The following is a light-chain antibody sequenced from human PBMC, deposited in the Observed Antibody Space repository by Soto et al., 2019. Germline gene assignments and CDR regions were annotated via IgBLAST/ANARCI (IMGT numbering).Light chain of an antibody. CDR2: EVS. CDR3: NAQADNGKHV. Sequence: QSVLTQPPSASGSPGQSVTISCTGNSNDVGHSSFISWYQQHPGKGPKLIIYEVSKRPSGVPDRFSGSKSGNTASLSVSGLQAEDEADYFCNAQADNGKHVFGTGTKVTVL. V-gene: IGLV2-8*01. J-gene: IGLJ1*01. CDR1: SNDVGHSSF.